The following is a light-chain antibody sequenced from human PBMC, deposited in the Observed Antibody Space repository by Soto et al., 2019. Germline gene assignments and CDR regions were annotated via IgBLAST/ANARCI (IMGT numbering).Light chain of an antibody. Sequence: EIVLTQPPDTLSLSPGERATLSCRASQSVGSNYLAWYQQKPGQAPRLLMYDASGRASGIPDRFTGSGSGTDFTLTISSLEPEDFGVYYCQVYDRSPLFGGGTKVDIK. V-gene: IGKV3-20*01. CDR2: DAS. CDR1: QSVGSNY. J-gene: IGKJ4*01. CDR3: QVYDRSPL.